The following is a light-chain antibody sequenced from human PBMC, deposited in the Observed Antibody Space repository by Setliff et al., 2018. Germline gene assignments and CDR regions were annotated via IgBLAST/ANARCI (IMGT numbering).Light chain of an antibody. Sequence: QSALTQPPSVSGSPGQSVTISCTGSSSDVGSYDRVSWYQQPPGTAPKLMIYEVTKRPSGVPDRFSGSKSGNTASLTISGLQAEDETDYYCSSFTTSNTVVFGGGTKVTV. CDR3: SSFTTSNTVV. J-gene: IGLJ2*01. CDR1: SSDVGSYDR. V-gene: IGLV2-18*02. CDR2: EVT.